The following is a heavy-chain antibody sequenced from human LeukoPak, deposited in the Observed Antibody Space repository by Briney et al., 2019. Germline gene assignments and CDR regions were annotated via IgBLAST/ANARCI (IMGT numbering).Heavy chain of an antibody. CDR2: VYHSRST. V-gene: IGHV4-38-2*01. J-gene: IGHJ5*02. D-gene: IGHD3-22*01. CDR3: ARHGNYYDTSQSDP. Sequence: PSETLSLTCAVSGYSISSGYYWGWIRQPPGKGLEWIGRVYHSRSTYYNPSLKSRVTISVDTSKNQFSLKLSSVTAADTAVYYCARHGNYYDTSQSDPWGQGTLVTVSS. CDR1: GYSISSGYY.